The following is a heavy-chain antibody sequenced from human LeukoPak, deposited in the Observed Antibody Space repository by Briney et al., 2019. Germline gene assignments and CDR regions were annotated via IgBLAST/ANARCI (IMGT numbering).Heavy chain of an antibody. V-gene: IGHV3-53*01. Sequence: QAGGSLRLSCAASGFTLSSDYMSWVRQAPGKGLEWVSVIYSGGSTYYADSVKGRFTISRDNSKNTLYLQMNSLRAEDTAVYYCARGSSYGDFDYWGQGTLVTVSS. J-gene: IGHJ4*02. D-gene: IGHD6-13*01. CDR1: GFTLSSDY. CDR2: IYSGGST. CDR3: ARGSSYGDFDY.